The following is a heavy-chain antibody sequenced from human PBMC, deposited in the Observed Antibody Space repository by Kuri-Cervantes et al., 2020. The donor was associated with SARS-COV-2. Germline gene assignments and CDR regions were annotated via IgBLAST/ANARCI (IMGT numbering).Heavy chain of an antibody. CDR2: INHSGST. CDR1: GGSFSGYY. Sequence: ESLKIPCAVYGGSFSGYYWSWIRQPPGKGLEWIGEINHSGSTNYNPSLKSRVTISVDTSKNQFSLKLSSVTAADTAVYYCARGVGAAVAGTLITIYYYYGMDVWGQGTTVTVSS. D-gene: IGHD6-19*01. V-gene: IGHV4-34*01. J-gene: IGHJ6*02. CDR3: ARGVGAAVAGTLITIYYYYGMDV.